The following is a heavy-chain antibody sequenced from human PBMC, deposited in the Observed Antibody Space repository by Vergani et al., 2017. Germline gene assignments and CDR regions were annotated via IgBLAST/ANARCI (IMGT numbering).Heavy chain of an antibody. CDR1: GYSFTKYW. CDR2: IHPADSDT. Sequence: EVQLVQSGAEVKKPGESLKISCQISGYSFTKYWIGWVRQMPGKGLEWMGIIHPADSDTRYSPSFQGQVTISVDKSISTAYLQRSSLRASDSAMYYCARLYGSASSWSKYFDYWGQGTLVTVSS. V-gene: IGHV5-51*01. CDR3: ARLYGSASSWSKYFDY. D-gene: IGHD2-15*01. J-gene: IGHJ4*02.